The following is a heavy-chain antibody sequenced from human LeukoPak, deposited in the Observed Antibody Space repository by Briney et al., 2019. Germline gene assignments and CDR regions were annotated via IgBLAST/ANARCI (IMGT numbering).Heavy chain of an antibody. CDR3: ARGGRLAGNALDI. J-gene: IGHJ3*02. CDR2: IGTAGDP. CDR1: GFTLSSYD. V-gene: IGHV3-13*05. D-gene: IGHD3-16*01. Sequence: GGSLRLSCAASGFTLSSYDMHWVRQVTGGGLEWVSSIGTAGDPYYAGSVKGRFTISRENAKSSFYLQMDSLRAGDTAVYFCARGGRLAGNALDIWGQGTMVTVSS.